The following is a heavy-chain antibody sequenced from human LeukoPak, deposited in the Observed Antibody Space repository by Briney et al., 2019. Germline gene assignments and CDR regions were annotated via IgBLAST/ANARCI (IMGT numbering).Heavy chain of an antibody. CDR1: GGSISSSSYY. Sequence: PSETLSLTCTVSGGSISSSSYYWGWIRQPPGKGLEWIGSIYYSGSTYYNPSLKSRVTISVDTSKNQFSLKLSSVTAADTAVYYCASFGHYDILTGYYHTPPLIDYWGQGTLVTVSS. J-gene: IGHJ4*02. CDR3: ASFGHYDILTGYYHTPPLIDY. V-gene: IGHV4-39*01. D-gene: IGHD3-9*01. CDR2: IYYSGST.